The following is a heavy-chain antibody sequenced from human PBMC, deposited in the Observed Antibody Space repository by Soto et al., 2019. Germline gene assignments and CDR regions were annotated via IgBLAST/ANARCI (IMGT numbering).Heavy chain of an antibody. J-gene: IGHJ4*02. CDR3: ARGYLNGTVTGDFWSGYYTARPNPHFDY. CDR1: GGSFSGYY. CDR2: INHSGST. Sequence: SETLSLTCAVYGGSFSGYYWSWIRQPPGKGLEWIGEINHSGSTNYNPSLKSRVTISVDTSKNQFSLKLSSVTAADTAVYYCARGYLNGTVTGDFWSGYYTARPNPHFDYWGQGTLVIVSS. D-gene: IGHD3-3*01. V-gene: IGHV4-34*01.